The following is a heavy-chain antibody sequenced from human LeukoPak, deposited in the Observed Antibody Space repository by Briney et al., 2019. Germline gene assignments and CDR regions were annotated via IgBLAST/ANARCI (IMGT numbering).Heavy chain of an antibody. CDR2: IIPIFGTA. D-gene: IGHD4-17*01. CDR3: ARADGDYYYGMDV. CDR1: GGTFSSYA. J-gene: IGHJ6*02. V-gene: IGHV1-69*13. Sequence: SVKVSCKASGGTFSSYAISWVRQAPGQGLEWMGGIIPIFGTANHAQKFQGRVTITADESTSTAYMELSSLRSEDTAVYYCARADGDYYYGMDVWGQGTTVTVSS.